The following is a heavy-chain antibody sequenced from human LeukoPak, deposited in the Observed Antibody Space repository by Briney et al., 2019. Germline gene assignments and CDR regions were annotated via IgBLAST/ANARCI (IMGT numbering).Heavy chain of an antibody. CDR3: AKDKYSSSTELDY. V-gene: IGHV3-23*01. CDR2: ISKSGGST. J-gene: IGHJ4*02. CDR1: GYTFSSYA. Sequence: PGGSLRLSCAASGYTFSSYAMSWVRQAPGKGLEWVSSISKSGGSTFHADSVKGRFTISRDNSKDTLYPQMNSLRAEDTAVYYCAKDKYSSSTELDYWGQGTLVTVSS. D-gene: IGHD3-22*01.